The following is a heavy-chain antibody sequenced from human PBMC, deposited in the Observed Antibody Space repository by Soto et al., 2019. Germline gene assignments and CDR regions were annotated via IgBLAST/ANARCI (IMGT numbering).Heavy chain of an antibody. J-gene: IGHJ4*02. CDR1: GFSFSSYA. V-gene: IGHV3-23*01. CDR3: AKGSIEYSASVDN. Sequence: VQLLESGGGLLQPGGSLRLSCAASGFSFSSYAMVWVRQAPGKGLEWVSVISARGGSSYFADSVKGRFTISRDNSKNVLSLEMNSLRADDTAIYFCAKGSIEYSASVDNWGQGTLVLVSS. D-gene: IGHD5-12*01. CDR2: ISARGGSS.